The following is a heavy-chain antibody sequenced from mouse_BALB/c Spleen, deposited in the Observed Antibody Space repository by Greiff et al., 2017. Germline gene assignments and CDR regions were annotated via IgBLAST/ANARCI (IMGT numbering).Heavy chain of an antibody. CDR1: GYSITSDYA. Sequence: EVKLMESGPGLVKPSQSLSLTCTVTGYSITSDYAWNWIRQFPGNKLEWMGYISYSGSTSYNPSLKSRISITRDTSKNQFFLQLNSVTTEDTATYYCAREPYYYGSSYWYFDVWGAGTTVTVSS. D-gene: IGHD1-1*01. CDR3: AREPYYYGSSYWYFDV. V-gene: IGHV3-2*02. CDR2: ISYSGST. J-gene: IGHJ1*01.